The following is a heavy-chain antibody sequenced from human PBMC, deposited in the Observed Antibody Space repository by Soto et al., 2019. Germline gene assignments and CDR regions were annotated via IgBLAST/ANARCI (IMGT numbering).Heavy chain of an antibody. V-gene: IGHV3-7*01. CDR2: MNQDGSEK. Sequence: VQLVESGGGPVQPGGSLRLSCSASGFTFDIYSMSWLRQAPGKGLEWVADMNQDGSEKVYVDSVKGRFTISRDNAKNSLYLQMSSLRAEDTAVYYCARQRGDYGGTSDCWGQGTLVTVSS. CDR3: ARQRGDYGGTSDC. CDR1: GFTFDIYS. D-gene: IGHD4-17*01. J-gene: IGHJ4*02.